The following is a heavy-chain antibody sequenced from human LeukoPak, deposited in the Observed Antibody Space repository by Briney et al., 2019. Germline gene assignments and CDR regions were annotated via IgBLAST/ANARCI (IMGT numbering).Heavy chain of an antibody. CDR2: IVVGSGNT. D-gene: IGHD6-19*01. CDR3: AADWVRGWTNYYYYGMDV. Sequence: TSVKVSCKASGFTFTSSAMQWVRQARGQRLEWIGWIVVGSGNTNYAQKFQERVTITRDMSTSTAYMELSSLRSEDTAVYYCAADWVRGWTNYYYYGMDVWGQGTTVTVSS. J-gene: IGHJ6*02. V-gene: IGHV1-58*02. CDR1: GFTFTSSA.